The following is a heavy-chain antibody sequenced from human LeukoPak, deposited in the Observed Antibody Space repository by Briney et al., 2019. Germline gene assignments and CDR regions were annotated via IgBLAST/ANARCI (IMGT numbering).Heavy chain of an antibody. J-gene: IGHJ6*02. CDR3: ARIPPDMDV. V-gene: IGHV4-34*01. D-gene: IGHD2-21*01. CDR1: GGSFSGYY. CDR2: INHSGST. Sequence: SETLSLTCAVYGGSFSGYYWSWIRQPPGKGLEWIGEINHSGSTNYNSSLKSRVTISVDTSKKQISLKLRSVTAADTAVYYCARIPPDMDVWGQGTTVVVSS.